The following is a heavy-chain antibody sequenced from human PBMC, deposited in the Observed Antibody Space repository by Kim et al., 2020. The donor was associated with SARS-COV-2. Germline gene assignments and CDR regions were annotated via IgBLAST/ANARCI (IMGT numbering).Heavy chain of an antibody. V-gene: IGHV1-69*02. D-gene: IGHD1-26*01. CDR2: IIPILGIA. CDR1: GGTFSSYT. J-gene: IGHJ4*02. Sequence: SVKVSCKASGGTFSSYTISWVRQAPGQGLEWMGRIIPILGIANYAQKFQGRVTITADKSTSTAYIELSSLRSEDTAVYYCARVGWELGPFYFDYWGQGTLVTVSS. CDR3: ARVGWELGPFYFDY.